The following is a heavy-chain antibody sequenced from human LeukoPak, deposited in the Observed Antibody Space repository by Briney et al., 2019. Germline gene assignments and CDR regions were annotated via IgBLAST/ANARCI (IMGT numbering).Heavy chain of an antibody. J-gene: IGHJ4*02. CDR2: INPNSGGT. CDR3: ARGGEYQLLYDY. CDR1: GGTFSSYA. D-gene: IGHD2-2*02. V-gene: IGHV1-2*02. Sequence: ASVKVSCKASGGTFSSYAISWVRQAPGQGLEWMGWINPNSGGTNYAQKFQGRVTMTRDTSISTAYMELSRLRSDDTAVYYCARGGEYQLLYDYWGQGTLVTVSS.